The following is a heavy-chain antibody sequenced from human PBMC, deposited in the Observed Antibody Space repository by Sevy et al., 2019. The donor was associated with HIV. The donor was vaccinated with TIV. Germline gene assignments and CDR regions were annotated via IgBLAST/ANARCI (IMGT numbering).Heavy chain of an antibody. CDR3: ARDHHDYIWGSYRYNYFDY. CDR2: ISSSSSYT. J-gene: IGHJ4*02. V-gene: IGHV3-11*06. CDR1: GFTFSDYY. Sequence: GGSLRLSCAASGFTFSDYYMSWIRQAPGKGLEWVSYISSSSSYTNYADSVKGRFTISRDNAKNSLYLQMNSLRAEDTAVYYCARDHHDYIWGSYRYNYFDYWGQRTLVTGSS. D-gene: IGHD3-16*02.